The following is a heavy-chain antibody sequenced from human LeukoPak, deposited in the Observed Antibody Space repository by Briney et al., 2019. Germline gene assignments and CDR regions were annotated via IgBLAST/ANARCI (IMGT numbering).Heavy chain of an antibody. CDR1: GFTFSRYS. J-gene: IGHJ4*02. CDR2: ISSSSSYI. D-gene: IGHD1-26*01. Sequence: PGGSLRLSCAASGFTFSRYSMNWVRQAPGKGLEWVSSISSSSSYIYYADSVKGRFTISRDNSKNTLYLQMNSLRAEDTAVYYCAKVGEYLFDYWGQGTLVTVSS. CDR3: AKVGEYLFDY. V-gene: IGHV3-21*04.